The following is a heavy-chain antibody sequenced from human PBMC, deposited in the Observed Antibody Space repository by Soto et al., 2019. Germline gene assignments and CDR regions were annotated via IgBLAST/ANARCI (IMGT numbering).Heavy chain of an antibody. Sequence: SETLSLTCTVSSGSISSTIYSWDWIRQPPGKGLEWIGSIFYSGSTYYNPSLKSRVTISVDTSKNQFSLKLSSVTAADTAVYYCARVSGSYYYGMDVWGQGTTVTVSS. CDR3: ARVSGSYYYGMDV. CDR1: SGSISSTIYS. D-gene: IGHD1-26*01. CDR2: IFYSGST. J-gene: IGHJ6*02. V-gene: IGHV4-39*07.